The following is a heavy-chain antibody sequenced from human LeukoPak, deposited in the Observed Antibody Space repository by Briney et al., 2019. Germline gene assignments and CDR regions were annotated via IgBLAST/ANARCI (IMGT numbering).Heavy chain of an antibody. CDR2: VDPEDGET. CDR3: ATWGYSSSWDY. V-gene: IGHV1-69-2*01. J-gene: IGHJ4*02. Sequence: ASVKVSCKVSGYTFTDYYMHWVQQAPGKGLEWMGLVDPEDGETIYAEKFQGRVTIAADTSTDTAYMELSSLRSEDTAVYYCATWGYSSSWDYWGRGTLVTVSS. CDR1: GYTFTDYY. D-gene: IGHD6-13*01.